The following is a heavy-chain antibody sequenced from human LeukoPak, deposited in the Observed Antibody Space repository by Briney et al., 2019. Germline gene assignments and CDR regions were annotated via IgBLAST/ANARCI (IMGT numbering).Heavy chain of an antibody. J-gene: IGHJ4*02. CDR1: GGSISSSSFY. V-gene: IGHV4-39*01. CDR2: IYYSGST. CDR3: ARRFGGSWYYFDY. D-gene: IGHD3-16*01. Sequence: SETLSLTCTVSGGSISSSSFYWGWIRQPPGKGLEWIASIYYSGSTYYNPSLKSRVTISVDTSKNQFSLKLSSVTAADTAAYYCARRFGGSWYYFDYWGQGTLVTVSS.